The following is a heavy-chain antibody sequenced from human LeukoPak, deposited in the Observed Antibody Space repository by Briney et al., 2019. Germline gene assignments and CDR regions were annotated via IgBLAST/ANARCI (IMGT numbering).Heavy chain of an antibody. CDR1: GGSISSSSYY. CDR3: ASGNPTSDAFDI. V-gene: IGHV4-39*01. D-gene: IGHD1-14*01. CDR2: IYYSGST. J-gene: IGHJ3*02. Sequence: PSETLSLTCTVSGGSISSSSYYWGWIRQPPGKGLEWIGSIYYSGSTYYNPSLKSRVTISVDTSKNQLSLKLSSVTAADTAVYYCASGNPTSDAFDIWGQGTMVTVSS.